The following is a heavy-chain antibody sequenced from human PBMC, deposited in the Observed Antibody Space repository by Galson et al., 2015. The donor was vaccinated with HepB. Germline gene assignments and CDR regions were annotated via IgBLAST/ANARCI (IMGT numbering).Heavy chain of an antibody. J-gene: IGHJ4*02. D-gene: IGHD3-10*01. V-gene: IGHV3-7*03. Sequence: SLRLSCAASGFSFSDYWMSWIRQAPGKRPEWVANIRYDEYEYYYADFVKGRFTISRDYARNSVFLQMSSLRRDDTAVYYCVRDRTYKGGNFFDFWGQGALVTVSS. CDR3: VRDRTYKGGNFFDF. CDR1: GFSFSDYW. CDR2: IRYDEYEY.